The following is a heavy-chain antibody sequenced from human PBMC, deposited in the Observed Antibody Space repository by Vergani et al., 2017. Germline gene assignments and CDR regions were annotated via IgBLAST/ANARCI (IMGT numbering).Heavy chain of an antibody. Sequence: QVQLVESEGGVVQPGRSLTLSCVASGFTFSSHGMHWVRQAPGKGLEWVPVIWYDGSNKYYGDSVKGRFTISRDNSKKTLYLQMNSLRVEDTAVYYCARWGNEKRLDSWGQGTLVTVSS. V-gene: IGHV3-33*01. J-gene: IGHJ5*01. CDR2: IWYDGSNK. D-gene: IGHD1-1*01. CDR3: ARWGNEKRLDS. CDR1: GFTFSSHG.